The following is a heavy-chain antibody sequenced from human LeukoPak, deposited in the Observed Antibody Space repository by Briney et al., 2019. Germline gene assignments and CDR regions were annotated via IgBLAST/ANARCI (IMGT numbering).Heavy chain of an antibody. V-gene: IGHV3-7*01. J-gene: IGHJ4*02. CDR1: GFTFRNYW. D-gene: IGHD3-22*01. Sequence: GGSLRLSCAASGFTFRNYWMSWVRQAPGKGLEWVANINEDGSQKYYVDSVKGRFTISRDNAKNSLYLQMNSLRAEDTAVYYCARDRHYYDSSGLGYWGQGTLVTVSS. CDR3: ARDRHYYDSSGLGY. CDR2: INEDGSQK.